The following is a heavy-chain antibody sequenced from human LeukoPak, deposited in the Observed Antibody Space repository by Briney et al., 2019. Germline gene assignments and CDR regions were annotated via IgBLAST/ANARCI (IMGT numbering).Heavy chain of an antibody. CDR1: GYTFTNYA. D-gene: IGHD2-2*01. J-gene: IGHJ4*02. CDR2: ISAYNYNT. CDR3: ARDDGLGYCSSMTCYVFDY. V-gene: IGHV1-18*01. Sequence: ASVKVSCKASGYTFTNYAVSWLRQAPGQGLEWMGWISAYNYNTNYAQKFQGRLTMTTDPSTNTGYMELRSLRYDDTAVYYCARDDGLGYCSSMTCYVFDYWGQGTLVTVSS.